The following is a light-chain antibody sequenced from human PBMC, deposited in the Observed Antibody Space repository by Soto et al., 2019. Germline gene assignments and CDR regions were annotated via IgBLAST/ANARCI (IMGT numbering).Light chain of an antibody. J-gene: IGKJ1*01. CDR1: QSISSY. Sequence: DIQMTQSPSSLSASVGDRVTITCRASQSISSYLNWYQQKPGKAPKLLINAASSLQSGVPTRFSGGGSWTDFTITISSLQPEDFATYYCQQSYSTPPWTFGQGTKVEIK. CDR2: AAS. V-gene: IGKV1-39*01. CDR3: QQSYSTPPWT.